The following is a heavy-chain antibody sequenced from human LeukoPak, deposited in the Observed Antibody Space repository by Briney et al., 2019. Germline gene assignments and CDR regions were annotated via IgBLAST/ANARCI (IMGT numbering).Heavy chain of an antibody. J-gene: IGHJ4*02. CDR1: GGSISGYY. CDR2: VYSSGST. V-gene: IGHV4-59*08. CDR3: ARSKGDYFDY. Sequence: SETLSLTCTVSGGSISGYYWSWIRQPPGQGLEWIGYVYSSGSTDYNPSLKSRVTISVDTSKKQFSLRLRSVTAADTAMYYCARSKGDYFDYWGQGTLVTVSS.